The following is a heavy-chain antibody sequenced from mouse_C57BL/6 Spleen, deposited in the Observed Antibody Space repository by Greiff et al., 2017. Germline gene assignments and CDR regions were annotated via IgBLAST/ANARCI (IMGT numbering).Heavy chain of an antibody. D-gene: IGHD2-3*01. Sequence: EVKVVESGGGLVKPGGSLKLSCAASGFTFSSYAMSWVRQTPEKRLEWVATISDGGSYTYYPDNVKGRFTISRDNAKNNLYLQMSHLKSEDTAMYYCARSYEGYSHYFDYWGQGTTLTVSS. CDR3: ARSYEGYSHYFDY. CDR2: ISDGGSYT. V-gene: IGHV5-4*03. J-gene: IGHJ2*01. CDR1: GFTFSSYA.